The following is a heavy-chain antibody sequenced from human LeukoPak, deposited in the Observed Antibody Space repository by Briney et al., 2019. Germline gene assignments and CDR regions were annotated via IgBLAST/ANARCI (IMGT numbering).Heavy chain of an antibody. Sequence: SETLSLTCAVYGGSFSGYYWSWIRQPPGKGLEWIGYIYHSGSTYYNPSLKSRVTISVDRSKNRFSLKLSSVTAADTAVYFDLWGRGTLVTVSS. CDR1: GGSFSGYY. CDR2: IYHSGST. CDR3: L. V-gene: IGHV4-34*03. J-gene: IGHJ2*01.